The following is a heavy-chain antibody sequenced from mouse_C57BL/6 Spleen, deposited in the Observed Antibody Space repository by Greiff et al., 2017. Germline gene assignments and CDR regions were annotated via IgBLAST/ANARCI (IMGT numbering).Heavy chain of an antibody. CDR3: ARATTVRSYYAMDY. D-gene: IGHD1-1*01. J-gene: IGHJ4*01. V-gene: IGHV1-76*01. Sequence: QVQLQQSGAELVRPGASVKLSCKASGYTFTDYYINWVKQRPGQGLEWIARIYPGSGNTYYNEKFKGKATLTAEKSSSTAYMQLSSLTSEDSAVYFCARATTVRSYYAMDYWGQGTSVTVSS. CDR2: IYPGSGNT. CDR1: GYTFTDYY.